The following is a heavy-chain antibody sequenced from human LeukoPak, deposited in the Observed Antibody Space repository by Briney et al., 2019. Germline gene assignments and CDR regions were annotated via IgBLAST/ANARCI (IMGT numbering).Heavy chain of an antibody. V-gene: IGHV1-2*02. CDR1: GYTFTGYY. D-gene: IGHD6-19*01. Sequence: GASVKVSCKAPGYTFTGYYMHWVRQAPGQGLEWMGWINPNSGGTNYAQKFQGRVTMTRDTSISTAYMELSRLRSDDTAVYYCAREVGIAVAATDYWGQGTLVTVSS. CDR3: AREVGIAVAATDY. J-gene: IGHJ4*02. CDR2: INPNSGGT.